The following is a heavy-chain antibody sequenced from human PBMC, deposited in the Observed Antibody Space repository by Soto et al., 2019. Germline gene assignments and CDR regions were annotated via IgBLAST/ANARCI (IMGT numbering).Heavy chain of an antibody. J-gene: IGHJ5*01. V-gene: IGHV3-23*01. D-gene: IGHD2-2*01. CDR2: ISASATQT. CDR1: GFNFNIYA. Sequence: EARILESGGGLAQPGGSLKISCTASGFNFNIYAMSWVRQAPGKGLEWVSGISASATQTYYAESVKGRFAISRDNSKSTLYLQLDSLTPEDTARYYCAKPSTAGGSNSWGPGTLVAVSS. CDR3: AKPSTAGGSNS.